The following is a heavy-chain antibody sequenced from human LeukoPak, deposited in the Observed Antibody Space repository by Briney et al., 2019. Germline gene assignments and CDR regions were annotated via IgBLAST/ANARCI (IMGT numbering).Heavy chain of an antibody. CDR1: GYTFTGYY. V-gene: IGHV1-2*02. J-gene: IGHJ6*02. D-gene: IGHD5-18*01. CDR2: INPNSGGT. CDR3: ALDTAMVTRVGVEYYYYGMDV. Sequence: GASVKVSCKASGYTFTGYYMHWVRQAPGQGLEWMGWINPNSGGTNYAQKFQGRVTMTRDTSISTAYMELSRLRSDDTAVYYCALDTAMVTRVGVEYYYYGMDVWGQGTAVTVSS.